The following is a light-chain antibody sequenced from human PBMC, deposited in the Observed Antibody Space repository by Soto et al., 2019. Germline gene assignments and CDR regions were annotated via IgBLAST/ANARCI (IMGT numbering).Light chain of an antibody. V-gene: IGKV4-1*01. Sequence: DIVMTQSPDSLAVSLGERATINCKSSQPVLSRSNNKNYLSWYQQKPGQPPKLLISWASTRESGVPARFSGSGSGTDFTLTISTLQAEDVAVYYCQQYDSAPWAFGQGTKVEIQ. CDR1: QPVLSRSNNKNY. CDR2: WAS. J-gene: IGKJ1*01. CDR3: QQYDSAPWA.